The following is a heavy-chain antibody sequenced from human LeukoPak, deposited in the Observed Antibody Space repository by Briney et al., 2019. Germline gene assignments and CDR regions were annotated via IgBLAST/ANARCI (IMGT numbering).Heavy chain of an antibody. CDR1: GYSFTSYW. V-gene: IGHV5-51*01. D-gene: IGHD3-10*01. J-gene: IGHJ3*02. CDR3: ARPSEIRLYGSDPMGAFDI. Sequence: GESLKISCKGSGYSFTSYWIGWVRQMPGKGLEWMGIIYPGDSDTRYSPSFQGQVTISADKSISTAYLQWSSLKASDTAMYYCARPSEIRLYGSDPMGAFDIWGQGTMVTVSS. CDR2: IYPGDSDT.